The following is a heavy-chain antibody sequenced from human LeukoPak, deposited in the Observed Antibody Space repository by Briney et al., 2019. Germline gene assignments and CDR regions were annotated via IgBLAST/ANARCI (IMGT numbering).Heavy chain of an antibody. V-gene: IGHV4-59*01. D-gene: IGHD3-10*01. J-gene: IGHJ4*02. CDR2: IYYSGST. Sequence: SETLSLTCTVSGGSISSYYWSWIRQPPGKGLEWIGYIYYSGSTNYNPSLKSRVTISVDKSKNQFSLKLSSVTAADTAVYYCARDTYNYGSSAYYFDYWGQGTLVTVSS. CDR3: ARDTYNYGSSAYYFDY. CDR1: GGSISSYY.